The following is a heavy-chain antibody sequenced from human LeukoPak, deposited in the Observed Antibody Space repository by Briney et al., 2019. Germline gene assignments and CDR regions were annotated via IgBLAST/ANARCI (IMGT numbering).Heavy chain of an antibody. J-gene: IGHJ5*02. D-gene: IGHD1-7*01. CDR1: GGSISSGGYY. V-gene: IGHV4-31*03. Sequence: SETLSLTCTVSGGSISSGGYYWSWIRQHPGKGLEWIGYIYYSGSTYYNPSLKSRVTISVDTSKNQISLKLSSVTAADTAVYYCARATYNWNYGSWFDPWGQGTLVTVSS. CDR3: ARATYNWNYGSWFDP. CDR2: IYYSGST.